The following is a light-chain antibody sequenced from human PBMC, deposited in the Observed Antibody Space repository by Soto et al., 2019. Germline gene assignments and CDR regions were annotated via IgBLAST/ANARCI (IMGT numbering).Light chain of an antibody. Sequence: EIVLTQSPGTLSLSPGERATLSCRASQSVSSSYLAWYQQKPGQAPRLLIYGASARALGIPDRFSGSGCGTEFTLTISSLQSEDFAVYYCQQYSSSPSITFGQGTRREIK. CDR3: QQYSSSPSIT. CDR1: QSVSSSY. V-gene: IGKV3-20*01. J-gene: IGKJ5*01. CDR2: GAS.